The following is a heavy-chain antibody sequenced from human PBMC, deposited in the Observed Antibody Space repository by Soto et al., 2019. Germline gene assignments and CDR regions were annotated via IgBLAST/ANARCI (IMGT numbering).Heavy chain of an antibody. J-gene: IGHJ4*02. CDR1: GVSVNSGNYY. Sequence: PSETLSLTCTVSGVSVNSGNYYWSWIRQTPGKGLEWIGYIYQSGSTNYNPSLKSRVTISVDTSKNQFSLKLRSVTAADTAVYYCARAQFNILTGYYIDYWGQGTLVTVSS. D-gene: IGHD3-9*01. V-gene: IGHV4-61*01. CDR3: ARAQFNILTGYYIDY. CDR2: IYQSGST.